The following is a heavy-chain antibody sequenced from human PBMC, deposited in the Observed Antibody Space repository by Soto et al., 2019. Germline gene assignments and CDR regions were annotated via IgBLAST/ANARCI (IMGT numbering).Heavy chain of an antibody. V-gene: IGHV3-7*01. D-gene: IGHD3-3*01. CDR1: GLNFNSYW. CDR2: IKQDGSET. J-gene: IGHJ4*02. CDR3: AREGFYYDYWSGYTKPYYFDN. Sequence: GGSLRLSCAASGLNFNSYWMRWVRDSPGKGLERVANIKQDGSETYYVDSVKGRFTISRDNAKKSLYLQMNSLRAEDTAVYYCAREGFYYDYWSGYTKPYYFDNWGQGALVTVSS.